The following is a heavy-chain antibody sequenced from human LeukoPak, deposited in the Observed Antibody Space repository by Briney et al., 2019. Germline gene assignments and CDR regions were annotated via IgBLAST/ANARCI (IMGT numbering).Heavy chain of an antibody. J-gene: IGHJ4*02. CDR3: NNKSGWNDY. V-gene: IGHV3-15*01. CDR1: GFTFSNAW. Sequence: TGGSLRLSCAASGFTFSNAWMSWVRQAPGKGLEWVGRIKSKTDGGTTDYAATVKGRFTISRDDSKNTLYRQMNSLKTEDKAVYYCNNKSGWNDYWGQGTLVTVSS. CDR2: IKSKTDGGTT. D-gene: IGHD6-19*01.